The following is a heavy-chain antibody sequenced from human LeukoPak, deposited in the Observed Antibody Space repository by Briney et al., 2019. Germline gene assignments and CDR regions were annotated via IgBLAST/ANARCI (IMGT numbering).Heavy chain of an antibody. V-gene: IGHV3-49*04. D-gene: IGHD4-17*01. CDR1: GFTFGDYA. Sequence: GGSLRLSCTASGFTFGDYAMSWVRQAPGKGLEWGGFIRSKAYVWTTEYAACVKGRVTISRDDSKSIAYQQMNSLKTEDTAVYYCNRYHDYGDYPDYWGQGTLVTVSS. CDR3: NRYHDYGDYPDY. CDR2: IRSKAYVWTT. J-gene: IGHJ4*02.